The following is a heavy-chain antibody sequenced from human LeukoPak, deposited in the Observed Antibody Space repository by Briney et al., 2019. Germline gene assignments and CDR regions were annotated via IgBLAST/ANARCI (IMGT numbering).Heavy chain of an antibody. CDR3: ARQSGYSYGRNWFDP. J-gene: IGHJ5*02. Sequence: SETLSLTCTVSGVSISSFYWGWIRQPPGKGLEWIGYIHHTGTTKYNPSLKSRVTISVDTSKNQFSLKLSSVTAADTAVYYCARQSGYSYGRNWFDPWGQGTLVTVSS. CDR2: IHHTGTT. V-gene: IGHV4-59*08. CDR1: GVSISSFY. D-gene: IGHD5-18*01.